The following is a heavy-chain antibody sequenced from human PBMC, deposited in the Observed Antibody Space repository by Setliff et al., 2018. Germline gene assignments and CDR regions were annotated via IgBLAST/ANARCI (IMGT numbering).Heavy chain of an antibody. CDR2: IFHSGST. V-gene: IGHV4-39*01. CDR3: ARLHSSNLAYNFDD. D-gene: IGHD6-13*01. Sequence: PSETLSLTCTVSGDSISNIFYYWGWIRQPPGKGLEWIGHIFHSGSTYYNATLKSRVTISVDASKNQFSLELNSVAAADSAMYYCARLHSSNLAYNFDDWGQGTLVTVAS. CDR1: GDSISNIFYY. J-gene: IGHJ4*02.